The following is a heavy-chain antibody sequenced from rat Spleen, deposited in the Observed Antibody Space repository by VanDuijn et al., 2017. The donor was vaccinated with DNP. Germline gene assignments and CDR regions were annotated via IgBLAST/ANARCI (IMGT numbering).Heavy chain of an antibody. Sequence: EVQLVESGGGLVQPGRSMKLSCAASGFTFSNYYMAWVRQAPTKGLEWVAYIRYDGGSTKYGDSVKGRFTISRDNAKNTLYLQMNSLRSEDMATYYCVRWNSGHFDYWGQGVMVPVSS. CDR3: VRWNSGHFDY. CDR2: IRYDGGST. CDR1: GFTFSNYY. J-gene: IGHJ2*01. D-gene: IGHD4-3*01. V-gene: IGHV5-22*01.